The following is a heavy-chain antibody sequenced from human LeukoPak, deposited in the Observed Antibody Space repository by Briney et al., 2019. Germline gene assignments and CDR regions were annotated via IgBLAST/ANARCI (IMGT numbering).Heavy chain of an antibody. J-gene: IGHJ4*02. V-gene: IGHV3-7*01. CDR3: ARDSSGYQ. D-gene: IGHD3-22*01. CDR1: GFTLSTYW. CDR2: INPDGSAK. Sequence: GGSLRLSCEASGFTLSTYWMNWVRQVPGKGLEWVANINPDGSAKRYVDSVKGRFTIARDNAKNSLYLEMNSLRVEDTAVYYCARDSSGYQWGQGTLVTVSS.